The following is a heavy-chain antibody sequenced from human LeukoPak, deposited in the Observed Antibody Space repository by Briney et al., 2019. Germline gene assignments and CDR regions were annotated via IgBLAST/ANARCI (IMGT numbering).Heavy chain of an antibody. CDR2: IHYSGST. D-gene: IGHD2-15*01. Sequence: SETLSLTCTVSGGSISSSNYYWGWIRQPPGKGLEWIGSIHYSGSTYYNPSLKSRVTVSVDTSKNQFTVNLSSVTAADTAVYYCAKDCSGGRCSYWFDPWGQGTLVTVSS. J-gene: IGHJ5*02. V-gene: IGHV4-39*02. CDR3: AKDCSGGRCSYWFDP. CDR1: GGSISSSNYY.